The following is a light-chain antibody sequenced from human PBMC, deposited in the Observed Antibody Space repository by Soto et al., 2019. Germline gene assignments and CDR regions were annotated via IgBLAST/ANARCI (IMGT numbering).Light chain of an antibody. J-gene: IGLJ1*01. V-gene: IGLV2-14*01. CDR2: DAT. CDR3: TSYTSTSTYV. Sequence: QSALTQPASVSGPPGQSITISCTGTSSDVGAYNYVSWYQHHPGKAPRLVIYDATNRPSGISDRFSGSKSGNTASLTISGLLAEDEADYYCTSYTSTSTYVFGTGTKVTVL. CDR1: SSDVGAYNY.